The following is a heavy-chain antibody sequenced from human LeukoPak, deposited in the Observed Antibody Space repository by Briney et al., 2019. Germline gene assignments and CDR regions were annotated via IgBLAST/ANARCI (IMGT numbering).Heavy chain of an antibody. CDR1: GYTFTGYY. D-gene: IGHD5-24*01. Sequence: ASVKVSCKASGYTFTGYYMHWVRQAPGQGLEWMGWINPNSGGTNYAQKFQGRVTMTRDTSISTAYMELSRLRSDDTAVYYCARDEGRWIDGYNYHAFDIWGQGTMVTVSS. CDR2: INPNSGGT. CDR3: ARDEGRWIDGYNYHAFDI. V-gene: IGHV1-2*02. J-gene: IGHJ3*02.